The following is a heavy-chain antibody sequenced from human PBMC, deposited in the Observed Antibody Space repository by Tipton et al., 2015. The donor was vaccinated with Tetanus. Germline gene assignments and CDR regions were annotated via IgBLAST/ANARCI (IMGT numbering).Heavy chain of an antibody. Sequence: SLRLFCAASGFTFSSYGMHWVRQAPGKGLEWVAVIWYDGSNKYYADSVKGRFTISRDNSKNTLYLQMNSLRAEDTAVYYCARGTSRIVYYFDYWGQGTLVTVSS. CDR2: IWYDGSNK. CDR1: GFTFSSYG. J-gene: IGHJ4*02. D-gene: IGHD2-21*01. V-gene: IGHV3-33*01. CDR3: ARGTSRIVYYFDY.